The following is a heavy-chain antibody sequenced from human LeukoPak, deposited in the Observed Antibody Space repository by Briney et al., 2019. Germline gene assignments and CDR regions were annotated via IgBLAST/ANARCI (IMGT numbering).Heavy chain of an antibody. CDR1: GVSISSYY. CDR2: IYYSGST. Sequence: SETLSLTCTVSGVSISSYYWSWIRQPPGKGLEWIGYIYYSGSTNYNPSRKSRVTISVDTSKNQFSLKLSAVTAADTAVYYCARDRGDLPWFDTWGQGTLVTVSS. CDR3: ARDRGDLPWFDT. V-gene: IGHV4-59*01. D-gene: IGHD7-27*01. J-gene: IGHJ5*02.